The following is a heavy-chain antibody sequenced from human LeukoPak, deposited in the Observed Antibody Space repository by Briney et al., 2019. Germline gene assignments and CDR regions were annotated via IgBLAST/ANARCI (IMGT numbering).Heavy chain of an antibody. V-gene: IGHV3-7*04. CDR3: ARADSYGSILDY. CDR1: GFTFSGSA. J-gene: IGHJ4*02. D-gene: IGHD5-18*01. Sequence: GGSLKLSCAASGFTFSGSAMHWVRQAPGKGLEWVASIDQYGRAKYYVDSVRGRFTFSRDNTKNSLHLQMNSLRAEDTAVYYCARADSYGSILDYWGQGTRVIDSS. CDR2: IDQYGRAK.